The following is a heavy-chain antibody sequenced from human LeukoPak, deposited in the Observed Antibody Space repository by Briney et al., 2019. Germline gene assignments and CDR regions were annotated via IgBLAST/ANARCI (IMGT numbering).Heavy chain of an antibody. D-gene: IGHD5-24*01. CDR3: ASTRRDGYWGDFDY. Sequence: SETLSLTCTVSGGSISSYYWSWIRQPPGKGLEWIGYIYYSGSTNYNPSLKSRVTISVDTSKNQFSLKLSSVTAADTAVYYCASTRRDGYWGDFDYWGQGTLVTVSS. V-gene: IGHV4-59*08. CDR1: GGSISSYY. J-gene: IGHJ4*02. CDR2: IYYSGST.